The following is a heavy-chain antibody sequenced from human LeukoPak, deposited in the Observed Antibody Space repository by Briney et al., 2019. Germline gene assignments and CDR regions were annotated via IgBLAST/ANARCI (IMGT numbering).Heavy chain of an antibody. CDR3: ARTASSSWYNPYYFDY. V-gene: IGHV1-69*05. CDR1: AGTFSSYA. Sequence: SVKVSCKASAGTFSSYAISWVRQAPGQGLEWMGRIIPIFGTANYAQKFQGRVTITTDESTSTAYMELSSLRSEDTAVYYCARTASSSWYNPYYFDYWGQGTLVTVSS. J-gene: IGHJ4*02. D-gene: IGHD6-13*01. CDR2: IIPIFGTA.